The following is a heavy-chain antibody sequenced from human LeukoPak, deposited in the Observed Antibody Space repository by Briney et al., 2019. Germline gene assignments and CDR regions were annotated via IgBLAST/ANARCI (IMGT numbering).Heavy chain of an antibody. D-gene: IGHD3-22*01. CDR2: ISYRGNT. J-gene: IGHJ3*02. CDR3: AGTYYFDSSGHYFGGNGFDI. Sequence: SETLSLTCTVSGGSISSYYWSWTRQPPGKGLEWLGHISYRGNTDYNPALKSRVTISVDMFYNQFSLKLSSVTAADTAVYYCAGTYYFDSSGHYFGGNGFDIWGQGTMVTVSS. V-gene: IGHV4-59*12. CDR1: GGSISSYY.